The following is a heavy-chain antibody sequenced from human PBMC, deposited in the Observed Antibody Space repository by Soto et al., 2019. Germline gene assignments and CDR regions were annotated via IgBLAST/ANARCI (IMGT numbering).Heavy chain of an antibody. Sequence: PGGSLRLSCAASGFTFSSYSISWVRQAPWKGLEWVSAISGSGVSTYYADSVKGRFTISRDNSKNTLYLQMNSLRAEDTAVYYCATGVVVTAIQTCTARDEYFQHWGQRTLLTVSS. D-gene: IGHD2-21*02. CDR2: ISGSGVST. V-gene: IGHV3-23*01. J-gene: IGHJ1*01. CDR3: ATGVVVTAIQTCTARDEYFQH. CDR1: GFTFSSYS.